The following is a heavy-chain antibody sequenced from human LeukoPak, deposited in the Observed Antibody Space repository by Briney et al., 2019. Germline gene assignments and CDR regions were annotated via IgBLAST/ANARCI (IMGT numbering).Heavy chain of an antibody. Sequence: ASVKVSCKASGGTFSSYAISWVRQASGQGLEWMGGIIPIFGTANYAQKFQGRVTMTRDTSTSTVYMELSSLRSEGTAVYYCAREGCSSTSCYADAFDIWGQRTMVTVSS. J-gene: IGHJ3*02. V-gene: IGHV1-69*05. CDR3: AREGCSSTSCYADAFDI. CDR2: IIPIFGTA. D-gene: IGHD2-2*01. CDR1: GGTFSSYA.